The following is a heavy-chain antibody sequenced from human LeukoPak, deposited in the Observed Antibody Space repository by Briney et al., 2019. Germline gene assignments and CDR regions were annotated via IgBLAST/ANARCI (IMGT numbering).Heavy chain of an antibody. V-gene: IGHV3-33*03. CDR2: IWYDGSNK. CDR3: AKDVGDIVVRPRGSPRYFDY. CDR1: GFTFSDTW. Sequence: TGGSLRLSCAASGFTFSDTWMTWVRQAPGKGLEWVAVIWYDGSNKFYADSVKGRFIISRDNSKNTLYLQMNSLRAEDTAVYYCAKDVGDIVVRPRGSPRYFDYWGQGTLVTVSS. D-gene: IGHD2-2*01. J-gene: IGHJ4*02.